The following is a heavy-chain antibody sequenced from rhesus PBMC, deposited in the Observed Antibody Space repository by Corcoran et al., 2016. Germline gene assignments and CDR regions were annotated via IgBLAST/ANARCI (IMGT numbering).Heavy chain of an antibody. J-gene: IGHJ4*01. V-gene: IGHV4-143*01. Sequence: QVQLQESGPGVVKPSETLSLTCAVSGGSISGYYLWSWIRQPPGKGLEWIGYIYGGSGSTSYNPSLKNRVTISQDTSKNQFSLKLSSVTAADTAVYYCARTSGSYFDYWGQGVLVTVSS. CDR1: GGSISGYYL. D-gene: IGHD1-44*02. CDR2: IYGGSGST. CDR3: ARTSGSYFDY.